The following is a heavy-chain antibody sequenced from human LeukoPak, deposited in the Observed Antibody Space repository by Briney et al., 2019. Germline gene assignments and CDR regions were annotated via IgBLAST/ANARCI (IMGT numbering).Heavy chain of an antibody. D-gene: IGHD6-13*01. CDR1: GGSISIGGYY. CDR2: IYYSGST. CDR3: ASLAGWPKADY. J-gene: IGHJ4*02. Sequence: SETLSLTCTVHGGSISIGGYYWSWIRQHPGKGLEWIGYIYYSGSTYYNPSLKSRVTISVDTSKNQFSLKLSSVTAADTAVYYCASLAGWPKADYWGQGTLVTVSS. V-gene: IGHV4-31*03.